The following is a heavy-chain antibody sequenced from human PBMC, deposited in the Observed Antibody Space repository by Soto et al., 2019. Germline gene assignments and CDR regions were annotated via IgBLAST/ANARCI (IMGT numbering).Heavy chain of an antibody. J-gene: IGHJ4*02. CDR2: ISGSGGST. V-gene: IGHV3-23*01. CDR3: AKYTRVRLTTGFDY. D-gene: IGHD4-4*01. CDR1: GFFFDNYA. Sequence: GGSLRLSCVTSGFFFDNYAMHWVRQAPGKGPEWVSSISGSGGSTYYADSVKGRFTISGDNSKNTLYLQMNSLRAEDTAVFYCAKYTRVRLTTGFDYWGQGTLVTVSS.